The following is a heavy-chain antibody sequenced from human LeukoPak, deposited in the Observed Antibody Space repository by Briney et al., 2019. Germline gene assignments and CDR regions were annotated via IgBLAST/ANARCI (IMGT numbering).Heavy chain of an antibody. CDR2: INPSGGGT. CDR3: ARGSLGFWSGYFGY. D-gene: IGHD3-3*01. V-gene: IGHV1-46*01. CDR1: GYTFTSYY. J-gene: IGHJ4*02. Sequence: GASVKVSCKASGYTFTSYYMHWVRQAPGQGLEWMGMINPSGGGTTYAQKFQGRLTMTRDTSTSTVYMELSSPRSEDTAVYYCARGSLGFWSGYFGYWGQGTLVTVSS.